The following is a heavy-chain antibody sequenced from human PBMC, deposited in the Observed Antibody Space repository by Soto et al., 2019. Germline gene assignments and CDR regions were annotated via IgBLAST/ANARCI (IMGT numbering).Heavy chain of an antibody. V-gene: IGHV3-23*01. J-gene: IGHJ4*02. Sequence: LRLACAASGVTFSIYALTCVRQAPGKGLEWVSTTGATGRTTYYSDSVKGRFTVSRDNSKNTLDLQMSNLRAEDTAVYYCATVHNTSRSFDYWGQGNLVTVSS. CDR3: ATVHNTSRSFDY. CDR2: TGATGRTT. D-gene: IGHD1-20*01. CDR1: GVTFSIYA.